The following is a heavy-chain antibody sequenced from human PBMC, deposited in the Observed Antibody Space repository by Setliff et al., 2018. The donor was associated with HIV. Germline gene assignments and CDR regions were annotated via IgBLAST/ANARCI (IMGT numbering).Heavy chain of an antibody. J-gene: IGHJ4*02. CDR1: GGSFSDYY. Sequence: PSETLSLTCAVYGGSFSDYYWSWIRQPPGKGLEWIGEINHSGSTNYNPSLKSRVTISVDTSKNQFSLKLSSVTAADTAVYYCARLIVTWGKGDYFDSWGQGTLVTVSS. CDR2: INHSGST. V-gene: IGHV4-34*01. CDR3: ARLIVTWGKGDYFDS. D-gene: IGHD7-27*01.